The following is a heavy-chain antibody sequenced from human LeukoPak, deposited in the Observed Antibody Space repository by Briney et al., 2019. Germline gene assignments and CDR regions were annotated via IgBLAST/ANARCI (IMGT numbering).Heavy chain of an antibody. Sequence: GGSLTLSCAASGFSFSSYSMNWVRQAPGKGMEWVSYISSSSSTIYYADSVKGRFTISRDNAKNSLYLQMNSLRAEDTAVYYCASVGAEFDYWGQGTLVTVSS. D-gene: IGHD1-26*01. J-gene: IGHJ4*02. CDR1: GFSFSSYS. CDR3: ASVGAEFDY. CDR2: ISSSSSTI. V-gene: IGHV3-48*01.